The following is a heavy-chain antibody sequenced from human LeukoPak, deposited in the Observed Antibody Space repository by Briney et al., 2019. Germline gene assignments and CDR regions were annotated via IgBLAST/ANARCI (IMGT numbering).Heavy chain of an antibody. Sequence: SETLFLTCTVSGGSISSYYWSWIRQPPGKGLEWIGYIYYSGSTNYNPSLKSRVTISVDTSKNQFSLKLSSVTAADTAVYYCAGVVSSVAAHAHYYYYGMDVWGKGTTVTVSS. V-gene: IGHV4-59*01. D-gene: IGHD6-19*01. CDR3: AGVVSSVAAHAHYYYYGMDV. CDR1: GGSISSYY. J-gene: IGHJ6*04. CDR2: IYYSGST.